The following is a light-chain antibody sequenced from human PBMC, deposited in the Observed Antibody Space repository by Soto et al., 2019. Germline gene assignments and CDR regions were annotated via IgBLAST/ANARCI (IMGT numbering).Light chain of an antibody. CDR2: KAS. V-gene: IGKV1-5*03. CDR3: QQYNSYPLT. Sequence: DIQMTQSPSTLSASVGGRVTITCRASQSISSWLAWYQQKPGKAPKLLIYKASSLESGVPSRFSGSGSGTEFTLSISSLQPDDFATYYCQQYNSYPLTFGGGTKVEIK. CDR1: QSISSW. J-gene: IGKJ4*01.